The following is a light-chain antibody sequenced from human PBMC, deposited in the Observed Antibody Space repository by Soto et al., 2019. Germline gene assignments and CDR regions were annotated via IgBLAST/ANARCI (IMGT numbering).Light chain of an antibody. Sequence: DIQMTQSPSTLSASVGDRVTITCRASQNINSHLAGYQQKPGKAPNLLIYTASNLESGVPSRFSGSGSGTEFTLTISNLQPEDFATFYCQQYDLYSTFGQGTKVEIK. CDR1: QNINSH. J-gene: IGKJ1*01. CDR2: TAS. V-gene: IGKV1-5*03. CDR3: QQYDLYST.